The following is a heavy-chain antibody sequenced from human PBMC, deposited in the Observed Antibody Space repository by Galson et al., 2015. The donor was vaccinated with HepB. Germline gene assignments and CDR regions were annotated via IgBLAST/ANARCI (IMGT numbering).Heavy chain of an antibody. CDR3: AKLGYCSSTSCYGGSERTKYFDY. J-gene: IGHJ4*02. D-gene: IGHD2-2*01. Sequence: SLRLSCAASGFTFSSYGMHWVRQAPGKGLEWVAVISYDGSNKYYADSVKGRFTISRDNSKNTLYLQMNSLRAEDTAVYYCAKLGYCSSTSCYGGSERTKYFDYWGQGTLVTVSS. CDR2: ISYDGSNK. CDR1: GFTFSSYG. V-gene: IGHV3-30*18.